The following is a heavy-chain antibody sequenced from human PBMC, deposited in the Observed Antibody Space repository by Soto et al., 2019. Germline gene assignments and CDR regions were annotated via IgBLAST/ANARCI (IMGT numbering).Heavy chain of an antibody. CDR3: ARDLGYYDSSGYFDC. CDR2: IVSSGSTI. V-gene: IGHV3-11*01. CDR1: GFTFSDYY. J-gene: IGHJ4*02. Sequence: PGGSLRLSCAGSGFTFSDYYMSWIRQAPGKGLEWISYIVSSGSTIYYADSVKGRFTISRDNAKNSLYLQMNSLRAEDTAVYYCARDLGYYDSSGYFDCWGQGALVTVSS. D-gene: IGHD3-22*01.